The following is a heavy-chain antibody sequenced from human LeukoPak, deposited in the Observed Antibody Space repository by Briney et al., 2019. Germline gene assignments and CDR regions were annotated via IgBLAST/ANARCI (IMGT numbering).Heavy chain of an antibody. J-gene: IGHJ5*02. CDR3: APQQAYSPYNWFDP. Sequence: QPGGPLRLSCVGSGFTISNYWMHWVRQAPGTGLMWVSRIHPDGRITTYADSVKGRFTISRDNAKNTLYLQMNSLRAEDTAVYYCAPQQAYSPYNWFDPWGQGTLVTVSS. CDR1: GFTISNYW. CDR2: IHPDGRIT. V-gene: IGHV3-74*03. D-gene: IGHD5-12*01.